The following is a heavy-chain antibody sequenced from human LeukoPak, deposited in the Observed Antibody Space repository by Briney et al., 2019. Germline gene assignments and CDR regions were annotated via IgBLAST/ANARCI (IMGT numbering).Heavy chain of an antibody. CDR3: ARASKGVLGASIY. CDR1: GYTFTNYG. J-gene: IGHJ4*02. V-gene: IGHV1-18*01. Sequence: ASAKVSCKASGYTFTNYGITWVRQAPGQGLEWMGWISVYNGITNYAQNFQGRVAMTTDTSTTTAFMELRSLRSDDTAVYFCARASKGVLGASIYWGQGTLVSVSS. CDR2: ISVYNGIT. D-gene: IGHD1-26*01.